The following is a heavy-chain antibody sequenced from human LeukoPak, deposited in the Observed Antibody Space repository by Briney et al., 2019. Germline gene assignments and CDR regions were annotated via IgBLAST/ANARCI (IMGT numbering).Heavy chain of an antibody. J-gene: IGHJ3*02. D-gene: IGHD2-21*01. CDR1: GFTFSSYW. Sequence: GGSLRLSCAASGFTFSSYWMHWVRQAPGKGLEWVSGISWNSGSIGYADSVKGRFTISRDNAKNSLYLQMNSLRAEDMALYYCAKSGGLLAYCGGDCPWDAFDIWGQGTMVTVSS. V-gene: IGHV3-9*03. CDR3: AKSGGLLAYCGGDCPWDAFDI. CDR2: ISWNSGSI.